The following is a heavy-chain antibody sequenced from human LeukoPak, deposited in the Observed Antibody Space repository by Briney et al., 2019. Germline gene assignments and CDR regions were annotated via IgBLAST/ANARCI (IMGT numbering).Heavy chain of an antibody. J-gene: IGHJ4*02. CDR2: ISGNGGST. V-gene: IGHV3-23*01. Sequence: GGSLRLSCAASGFTFSSYAMSWVRQAPGKGLEWVSAISGNGGSTYYADSVKARFIISRDNSKNTLYLQMNSLRAEDTAVYYCAKAHAFTMIVVVIRYYFDYWGQGTLVTVSS. CDR3: AKAHAFTMIVVVIRYYFDY. CDR1: GFTFSSYA. D-gene: IGHD3-22*01.